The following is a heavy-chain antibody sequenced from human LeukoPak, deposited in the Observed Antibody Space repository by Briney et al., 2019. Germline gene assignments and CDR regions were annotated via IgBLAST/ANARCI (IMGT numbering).Heavy chain of an antibody. CDR2: IYYSGST. CDR1: GGSISSYY. CDR3: ARTGAVAGIIYFDY. Sequence: SETLSLTCTVSGGSISSYYWSWIRQPPGKGLEWLGYIYYSGSTNYNPSLKSRVTISVDTSKNQFSLKLSSVTAADTAVYYCARTGAVAGIIYFDYWGQGTLVTVSS. V-gene: IGHV4-59*12. J-gene: IGHJ4*02. D-gene: IGHD6-19*01.